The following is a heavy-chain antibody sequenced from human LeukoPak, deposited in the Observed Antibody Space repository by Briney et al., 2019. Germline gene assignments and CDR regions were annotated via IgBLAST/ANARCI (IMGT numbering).Heavy chain of an antibody. Sequence: PGGSLRLSCAASGFTFSSYWMSWVRQAPGKGLEWVVNINQDGSAKYYVDFVKGRFTISRDNAKNSLYLQMNSLRADDTALYYCARQPFDYRGQGTLVTVSS. J-gene: IGHJ4*02. CDR3: ARQPFDY. CDR1: GFTFSSYW. CDR2: INQDGSAK. V-gene: IGHV3-7*03.